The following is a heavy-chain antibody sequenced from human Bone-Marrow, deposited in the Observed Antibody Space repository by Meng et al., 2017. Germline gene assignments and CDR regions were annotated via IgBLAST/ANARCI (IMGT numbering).Heavy chain of an antibody. J-gene: IGHJ3*02. CDR3: ARSSTGWSAFDI. D-gene: IGHD1-1*01. V-gene: IGHV3-74*01. Sequence: ETLSLTCAASGFTFSSYWMHWVRQAPGKGLVWVSRINSDGSSTSYADSVKGRFTISRDNAKNSLYLQMNSLRAEDTALYYCARSSTGWSAFDIWGQGTMVTVSS. CDR2: INSDGSST. CDR1: GFTFSSYW.